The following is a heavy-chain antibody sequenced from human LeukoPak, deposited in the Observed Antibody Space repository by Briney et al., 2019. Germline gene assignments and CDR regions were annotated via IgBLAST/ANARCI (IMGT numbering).Heavy chain of an antibody. V-gene: IGHV3-53*01. Sequence: GGSLRLSCAASGYXVSSNYMSWVRQAPGKGLEWVSVIYSDGSTYYADSVKGRFTISRDNSKNTLYLQMNSLRAEDTAVYYCARDWGYCSSTSCHVFDYWGQGTLVTVSS. D-gene: IGHD2-2*01. CDR3: ARDWGYCSSTSCHVFDY. CDR1: GYXVSSNY. J-gene: IGHJ4*02. CDR2: IYSDGST.